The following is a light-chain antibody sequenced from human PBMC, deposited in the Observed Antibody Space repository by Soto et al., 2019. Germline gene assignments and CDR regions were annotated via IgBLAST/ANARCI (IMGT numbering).Light chain of an antibody. V-gene: IGKV3D-15*01. CDR2: QTS. CDR1: QYINTR. J-gene: IGKJ1*01. CDR3: QQYNNWPRT. Sequence: EIVLTRSPATLSSFPGYRVTRSFRASQYINTRLAWYQHRPGQAPRLLIYQTSSRAAGIPARFSASGSGTDFTLTISSLQSEDFAVYYCQQYNNWPRTFGQGTKVDIK.